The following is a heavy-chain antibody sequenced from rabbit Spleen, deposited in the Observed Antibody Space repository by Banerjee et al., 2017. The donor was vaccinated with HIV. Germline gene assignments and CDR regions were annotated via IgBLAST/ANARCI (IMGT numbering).Heavy chain of an antibody. D-gene: IGHD7-1*01. V-gene: IGHV1S45*01. Sequence: QEQLEESGGGLVQPGASLTLTCKASGVSFSSGDYICWVRQAPGKGLEWIACIYIGNSGSTYYASWAKGRFTMSRTTTTTVTRQMTSLTAADTGTYFRARGAWSTGWMSLWGPGTLVTVS. CDR3: ARGAWSTGWMSL. CDR1: GVSFSSGDY. J-gene: IGHJ4*01. CDR2: IYIGNSGST.